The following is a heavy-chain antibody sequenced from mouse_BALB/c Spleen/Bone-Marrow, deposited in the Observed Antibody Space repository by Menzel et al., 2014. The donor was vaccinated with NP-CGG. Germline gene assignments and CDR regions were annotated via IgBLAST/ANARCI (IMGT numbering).Heavy chain of an antibody. V-gene: IGHV1S132*01. CDR3: ARKGISTVIATAYYSDY. D-gene: IGHD2-4*01. Sequence: VQRVESGAELVKPGASVKLSCKTSGYTFTSYWIQWVKQRPGQGLGWIGEILPGTGTTYYNEKFKDKATLTIDTSSSTAYMQLSSLTSEDSAVYFCARKGISTVIATAYYSDYWGQGSTLTVSS. CDR1: GYTFTSYW. CDR2: ILPGTGTT. J-gene: IGHJ2*01.